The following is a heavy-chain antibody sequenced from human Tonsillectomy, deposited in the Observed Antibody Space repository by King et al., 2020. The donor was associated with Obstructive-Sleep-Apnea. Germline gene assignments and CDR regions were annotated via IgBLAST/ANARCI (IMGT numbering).Heavy chain of an antibody. J-gene: IGHJ4*02. D-gene: IGHD7-27*01. CDR1: GLRFNRYS. CDR3: ATDRNWAFDY. CDR2: ISMSGSDT. V-gene: IGHV3-48*04. Sequence: VQLVESGGDLVEPGGSLRLSCAVSGLRFNRYSLNWVRQAPGKGLEWISYISMSGSDTYYADSVKGRLTISRDDATNSLFLQVNSLRVDDTAIYYCATDRNWAFDYWGQGTLVTVSS.